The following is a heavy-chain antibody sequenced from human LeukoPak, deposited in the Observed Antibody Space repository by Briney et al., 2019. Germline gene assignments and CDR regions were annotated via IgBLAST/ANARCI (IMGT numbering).Heavy chain of an antibody. CDR3: ARTYYDFWSGYYYYYMDV. D-gene: IGHD3-3*01. V-gene: IGHV4-61*02. J-gene: IGHJ6*03. CDR1: GGSISSGSYY. CDR2: IYTSGST. Sequence: SQTLSLTCTVSGGSISSGSYYWSWIRQPAGKGLEWIGRIYTSGSTNYNPSLKSRVTISVHTSKNQFSLQLSSVTAADTAVYYCARTYYDFWSGYYYYYMDVWGKGTTVTVSS.